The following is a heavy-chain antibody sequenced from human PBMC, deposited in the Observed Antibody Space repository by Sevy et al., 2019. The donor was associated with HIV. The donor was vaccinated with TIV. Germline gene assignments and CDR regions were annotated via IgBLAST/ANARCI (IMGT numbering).Heavy chain of an antibody. J-gene: IGHJ4*02. CDR3: AGNPPYCSSTSCHFDY. CDR1: GDSVSSNSAA. D-gene: IGHD2-2*01. CDR2: TYYRSKWYN. Sequence: QSQTLSLTCAISGDSVSSNSAAWNWIRQSPSRGLEWLGRTYYRSKWYNDYAVSVKSRITINPDTSKNQVSLQLNSVTPEDTAVYYCAGNPPYCSSTSCHFDYWGQGTLVTVSS. V-gene: IGHV6-1*01.